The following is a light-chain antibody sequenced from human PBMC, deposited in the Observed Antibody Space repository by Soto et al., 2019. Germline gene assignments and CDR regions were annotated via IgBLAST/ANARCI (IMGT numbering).Light chain of an antibody. CDR2: RDS. CDR3: QVWDSSTHVV. CDR1: NIGSKN. V-gene: IGLV3-9*01. J-gene: IGLJ2*01. Sequence: SYELTQPLSVSVALGQTARITCGGTNIGSKNVHWYQQKPGQAPVLVIYRDSNRPSGIPERFSGSNSGNTATLTISRAQAGDEADYYCQVWDSSTHVVFGGGTQLTVL.